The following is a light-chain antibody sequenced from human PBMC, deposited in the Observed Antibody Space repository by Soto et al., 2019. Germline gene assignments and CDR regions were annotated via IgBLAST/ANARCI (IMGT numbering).Light chain of an antibody. J-gene: IGKJ1*01. CDR3: LKYGSSPGWT. CDR1: QTVDSNF. CDR2: AAS. V-gene: IGKV3-20*01. Sequence: DIVLTQSPGTLSLSPGERATLSCRAIQTVDSNFLAWYQQKPGQAPRLLIYAASTRATGIPDRFSGSGSGTDFTLTIGRLDPEDFAVYYCLKYGSSPGWTFGPGTKVDIK.